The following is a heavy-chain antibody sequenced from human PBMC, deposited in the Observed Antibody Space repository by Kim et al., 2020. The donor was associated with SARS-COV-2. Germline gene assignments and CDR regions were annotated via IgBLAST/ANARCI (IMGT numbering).Heavy chain of an antibody. Sequence: GGSLRLSCAASGFTFSTYAMSWVRQAPGKALEWVSTINSRGTTYYADSVKGRFTISRDNSKNTLHLQMNSLRAEDTAVYFCARRGSASQLVYFDNWGQGTLVTVSS. CDR1: GFTFSTYA. CDR3: ARRGSASQLVYFDN. CDR2: INSRGTT. V-gene: IGHV3-23*01. J-gene: IGHJ4*02. D-gene: IGHD2-15*01.